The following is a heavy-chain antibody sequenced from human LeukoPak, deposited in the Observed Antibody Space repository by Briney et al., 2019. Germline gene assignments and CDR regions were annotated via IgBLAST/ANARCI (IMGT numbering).Heavy chain of an antibody. D-gene: IGHD3-22*01. Sequence: GGSLRLSCAASGFTFSSYAMSSVRQAPGKGLEWVSAISGSGGSTYYADSVKGRFTISRDNSKNTLYLQMNSLRAEDTAVYYCAKEWGLGYDSSGYYVHWGQGTLVTVSS. CDR2: ISGSGGST. CDR1: GFTFSSYA. CDR3: AKEWGLGYDSSGYYVH. J-gene: IGHJ4*02. V-gene: IGHV3-23*01.